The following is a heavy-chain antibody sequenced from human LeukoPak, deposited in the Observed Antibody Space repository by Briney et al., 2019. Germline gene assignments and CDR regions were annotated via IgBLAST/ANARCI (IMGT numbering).Heavy chain of an antibody. CDR2: IYTGGTT. CDR3: ARDSSSYYFDY. V-gene: IGHV3-66*01. J-gene: IGHJ4*02. Sequence: GGSLGLSCAASGFTVTRNHMNWVRQAPGKGLEWVSIIYTGGTTHYADSLKDRFTISRDDSINTLYPQMNSLRAEDTAVYYCARDSSSYYFDYWGQGTLVTVSS. D-gene: IGHD6-6*01. CDR1: GFTVTRNH.